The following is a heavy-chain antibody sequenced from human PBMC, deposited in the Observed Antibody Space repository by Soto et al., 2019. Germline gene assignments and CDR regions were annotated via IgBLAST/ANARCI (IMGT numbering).Heavy chain of an antibody. CDR3: ARLGYCGGGSCYPLDI. D-gene: IGHD2-15*01. V-gene: IGHV1-3*01. J-gene: IGHJ3*02. CDR1: GYRFTSHT. Sequence: QVQLVQSGAEVKKPGASVKVSCKASGYRFTSHTMHWVRQAPGQRLEWLGWIIAGSGNTKYSQKFQGRLTITRDTSASTDYMELSSLRSEDTAVYYCARLGYCGGGSCYPLDIWGQGTMVIVSS. CDR2: IIAGSGNT.